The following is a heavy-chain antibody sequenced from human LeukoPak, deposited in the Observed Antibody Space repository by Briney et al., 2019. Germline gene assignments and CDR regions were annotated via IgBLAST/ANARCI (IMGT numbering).Heavy chain of an antibody. CDR3: ARGDDYNRRSFDY. CDR2: TRNKANSFTT. J-gene: IGHJ4*02. D-gene: IGHD5-24*01. CDR1: GFILNDHY. V-gene: IGHV3-72*01. Sequence: PGGCLRLSCAASGFILNDHYMDRVRQAPGKGLEWVGRTRNKANSFTTEYAASVRGRFTISRDDSKNLLYLQMNSLKAEDTAVYYCARGDDYNRRSFDYWGQGTLVTVSS.